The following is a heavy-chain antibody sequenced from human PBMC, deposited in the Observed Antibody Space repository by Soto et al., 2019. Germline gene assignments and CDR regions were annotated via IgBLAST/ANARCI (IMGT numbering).Heavy chain of an antibody. CDR2: ISAYNGNT. D-gene: IGHD6-13*01. CDR3: ARDTSIAAAPGDTWFDP. CDR1: GYTFTSYG. V-gene: IGHV1-18*01. J-gene: IGHJ5*02. Sequence: QVQLVQSGAEVKKPGASVKVSCKASGYTFTSYGISWVRQAPGQGLEWMGWISAYNGNTNYAQKLQGRVTRTTDTSTSTAYMELRSLRSDDTAVYYCARDTSIAAAPGDTWFDPWGQGTLVTVSS.